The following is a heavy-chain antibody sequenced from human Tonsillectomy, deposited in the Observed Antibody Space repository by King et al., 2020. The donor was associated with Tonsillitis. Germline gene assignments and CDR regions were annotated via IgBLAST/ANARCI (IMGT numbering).Heavy chain of an antibody. Sequence: VQLVESGGGVVQSGRSLKLSCAASGFTFRAYGMHWARKAPGKGLEWLAAISHDGSDKFYAGSVKGRITISRENSKKTLHLQINSLRPEDTAIYYCAKDYSDGLGGASPLDYWGQGTLVTVSS. V-gene: IGHV3-30*18. CDR3: AKDYSDGLGGASPLDY. CDR1: GFTFRAYG. J-gene: IGHJ4*02. CDR2: ISHDGSDK. D-gene: IGHD3-16*01.